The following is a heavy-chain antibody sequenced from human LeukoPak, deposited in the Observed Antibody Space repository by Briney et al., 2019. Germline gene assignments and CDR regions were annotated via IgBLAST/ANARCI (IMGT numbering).Heavy chain of an antibody. V-gene: IGHV1-46*01. Sequence: ASVKVSCKASGYTFTSYYMHWVRQAPGQGLEWMGIINPSAGSTSYAQKFQGRVTMTRDMSTSTVYMELSSLRSEDTAVYYCARAYYYGSGSYQDLYYYYYMDVWGKGTTVTVSS. D-gene: IGHD3-10*01. CDR2: INPSAGST. CDR3: ARAYYYGSGSYQDLYYYYYMDV. J-gene: IGHJ6*03. CDR1: GYTFTSYY.